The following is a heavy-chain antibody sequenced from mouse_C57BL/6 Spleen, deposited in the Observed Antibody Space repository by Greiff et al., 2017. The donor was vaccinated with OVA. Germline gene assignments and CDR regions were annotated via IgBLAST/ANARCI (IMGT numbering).Heavy chain of an antibody. D-gene: IGHD2-4*01. CDR3: ARNYYDYDGDAMDY. Sequence: EVMLVESGGGLVKPGGSLKLSCAASGFTFSSYTMSWVRQTPEKRLEWVATISGGGGNTYYPDSVKGRFTISRDNAKNTLYLQMSSLRSEDTALYYCARNYYDYDGDAMDYWGQGTSVTVSS. CDR1: GFTFSSYT. CDR2: ISGGGGNT. J-gene: IGHJ4*01. V-gene: IGHV5-9*01.